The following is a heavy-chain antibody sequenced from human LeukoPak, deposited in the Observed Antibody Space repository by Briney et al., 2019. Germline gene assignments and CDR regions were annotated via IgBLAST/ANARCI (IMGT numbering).Heavy chain of an antibody. CDR2: IKQDGSEK. CDR1: GFTFSSYW. J-gene: IGHJ4*02. CDR3: AKSGGLDGGDPDYYFDY. D-gene: IGHD2-21*01. Sequence: PGGSLRLSCAASGFTFSSYWMSWVRQAPGKGLEWVANIKQDGSEKYYVDSVKGRFTISRDNAKNSLYLQMNSLRAEDTALYYCAKSGGLDGGDPDYYFDYWGQGTLVTVSS. V-gene: IGHV3-7*03.